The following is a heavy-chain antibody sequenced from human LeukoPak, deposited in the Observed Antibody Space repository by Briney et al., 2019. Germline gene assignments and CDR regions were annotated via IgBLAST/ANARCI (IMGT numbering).Heavy chain of an antibody. J-gene: IGHJ4*02. V-gene: IGHV1-2*02. D-gene: IGHD2-21*02. CDR3: ARSYCGGDCYWTIDY. CDR1: GYTFTGYY. CDR2: INPNTGVT. Sequence: ASVKVSCKASGYTFTGYYMHWVRQAPGQGLTWMGWINPNTGVTNYAQKFQGRVAMTRATSINTAYMELDRLTSDDTAIYYCARSYCGGDCYWTIDYWGQGTLVTVSS.